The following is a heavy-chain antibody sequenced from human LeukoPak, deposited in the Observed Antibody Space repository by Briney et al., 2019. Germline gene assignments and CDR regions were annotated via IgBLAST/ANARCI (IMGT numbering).Heavy chain of an antibody. CDR3: AKQYFGVNYFYC. V-gene: IGHV3-23*01. CDR2: ISGTGGTK. Sequence: GYLRFYCAASGFTFSSCAMSWHGQAPGKGLEWVSEISGTGGTKFYAHPGKGPFTISTANSKNTLYLKMHDLRAEDTAIYYCAKQYFGVNYFYCWGQGTLVTVSS. CDR1: GFTFSSCA. D-gene: IGHD4/OR15-4a*01. J-gene: IGHJ4*02.